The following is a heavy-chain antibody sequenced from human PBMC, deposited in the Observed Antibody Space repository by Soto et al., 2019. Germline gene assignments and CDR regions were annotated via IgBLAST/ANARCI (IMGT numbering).Heavy chain of an antibody. D-gene: IGHD3-10*01. J-gene: IGHJ6*02. V-gene: IGHV5-10-1*01. CDR3: ARLAMVRGVPTYDMDV. CDR1: GYSFTSYW. Sequence: EVQLVQSGAEVKKPGESLRISCKGSGYSFTSYWISWMRQMPGKGLEWMGRIDPSDSYTNYSPSFQGHVTISADKSISTAYLQWSSLKASDTAMYYCARLAMVRGVPTYDMDVWGQGTTVTVSS. CDR2: IDPSDSYT.